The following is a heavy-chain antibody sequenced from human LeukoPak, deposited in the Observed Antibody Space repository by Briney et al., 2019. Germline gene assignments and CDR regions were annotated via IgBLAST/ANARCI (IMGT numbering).Heavy chain of an antibody. CDR2: VTGDGRTT. Sequence: GGSLRLSCAASGFTFNNYAMNWVRQAPGKGLEWVSIVTGDGRTTNYADSVRGRFTISRDNSKNRPHLQMNSLRAEDTAVYYCAKSGSSSWDWFDPWGQGTLVTVSS. CDR1: GFTFNNYA. V-gene: IGHV3-23*01. CDR3: AKSGSSSWDWFDP. J-gene: IGHJ5*02. D-gene: IGHD2-2*01.